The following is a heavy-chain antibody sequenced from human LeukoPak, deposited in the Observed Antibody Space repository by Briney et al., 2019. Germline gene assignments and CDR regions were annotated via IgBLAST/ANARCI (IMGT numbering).Heavy chain of an antibody. D-gene: IGHD6-13*01. CDR1: GGSFSGYY. J-gene: IGHJ4*02. CDR2: INHSGST. CDR3: ARNEGIAAAVGY. V-gene: IGHV4-34*01. Sequence: SETLSLTCAVYGGSFSGYYWSWIRQPPGKGREWIGEINHSGSTNYNPSLKSRVTISVDTSKNQFSLKLSSVTAEETAVYYCARNEGIAAAVGYWGQGTLVTVSS.